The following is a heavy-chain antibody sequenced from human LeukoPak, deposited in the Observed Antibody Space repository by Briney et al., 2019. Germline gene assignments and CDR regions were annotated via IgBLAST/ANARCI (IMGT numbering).Heavy chain of an antibody. CDR3: AKEFCY. D-gene: IGHD3-3*01. J-gene: IGHJ4*02. V-gene: IGHV3-30*04. CDR2: ISYDGSNK. Sequence: PGRSLRLSCAASGFTFSSYTMHWVRQAPGKGLEWVAVISYDGSNKYYADSVKGRFTISRDNSKNTLYLQMNSLRAEDTAVYYCAKEFCYWGQGTLVTVSS. CDR1: GFTFSSYT.